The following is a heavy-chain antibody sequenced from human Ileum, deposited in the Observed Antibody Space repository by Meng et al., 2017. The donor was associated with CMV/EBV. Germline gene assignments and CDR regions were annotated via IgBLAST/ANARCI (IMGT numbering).Heavy chain of an antibody. D-gene: IGHD2-21*01. CDR3: TRGTPVGGGDPPFDY. V-gene: IGHV3-33*01. J-gene: IGHJ4*02. CDR2: LWYNGSNE. Sequence: GLNFSAYGMRWVGQGRGKGLEWVAVLWYNGSNEYYVGSVKGRFTISRDNSKNTMYLQMNSLRAEDTAVYYCTRGTPVGGGDPPFDYWGRGTLVTVSS. CDR1: GLNFSAYG.